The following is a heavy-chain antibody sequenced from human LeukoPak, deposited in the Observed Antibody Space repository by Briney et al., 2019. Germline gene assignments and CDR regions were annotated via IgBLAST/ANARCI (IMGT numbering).Heavy chain of an antibody. Sequence: GGSLRLSCAASGFTVHDYAMHWVRQAPGKGLEWVSGISWYGGTIDYADSVKGRFTISRDNAKNSLYLQMNSLRPEDMALYYCAKGPTYSSSSLFDYWGQGILVAVSS. CDR2: ISWYGGTI. CDR3: AKGPTYSSSSLFDY. V-gene: IGHV3-9*03. D-gene: IGHD6-6*01. CDR1: GFTVHDYA. J-gene: IGHJ4*02.